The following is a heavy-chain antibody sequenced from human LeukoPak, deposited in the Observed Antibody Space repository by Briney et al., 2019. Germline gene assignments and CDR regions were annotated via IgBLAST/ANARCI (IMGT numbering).Heavy chain of an antibody. J-gene: IGHJ4*02. Sequence: SVKVSCKASGGTFSSYAISWVRQAPGQGLEWMGGIIPIFGTANYAQKFQGRDTITTDESTSTAYMELSSLRSEDTAVYYCARESGGNSAGGPHFDYWGQGTLVTVSS. CDR3: ARESGGNSAGGPHFDY. V-gene: IGHV1-69*05. CDR2: IIPIFGTA. CDR1: GGTFSSYA. D-gene: IGHD4-23*01.